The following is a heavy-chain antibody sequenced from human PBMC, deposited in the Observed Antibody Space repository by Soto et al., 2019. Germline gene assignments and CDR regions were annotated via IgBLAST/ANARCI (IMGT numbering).Heavy chain of an antibody. D-gene: IGHD6-19*01. CDR3: AKDRGWTTVDY. CDR1: GFTFSSYA. V-gene: IGHV3-23*01. CDR2: ISGSGGST. J-gene: IGHJ4*02. Sequence: EVQLLESGGGLVQPGGSLRLSCAASGFTFSSYAMSWVRQAPGKGLEWVSAISGSGGSTYYADSVKGRFTISRDNSKNTLYLQMNRLRVEDTDEYYCAKDRGWTTVDYWGQGTLVTGSS.